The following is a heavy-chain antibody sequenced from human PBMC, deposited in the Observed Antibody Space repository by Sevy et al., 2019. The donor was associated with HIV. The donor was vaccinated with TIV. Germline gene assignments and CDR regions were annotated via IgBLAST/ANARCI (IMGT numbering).Heavy chain of an antibody. Sequence: GGSLRLSCAASGFTFSSYAMSWVRQAPGKGLEWVSAISGSGGSTYYADSVKGRFTISRDNSKNTLYLQMNSLRAEDTAVYYCAKDLRFLEWIPQFDYWGQGTLVTVSS. J-gene: IGHJ4*02. CDR2: ISGSGGST. V-gene: IGHV3-23*01. CDR3: AKDLRFLEWIPQFDY. CDR1: GFTFSSYA. D-gene: IGHD3-3*01.